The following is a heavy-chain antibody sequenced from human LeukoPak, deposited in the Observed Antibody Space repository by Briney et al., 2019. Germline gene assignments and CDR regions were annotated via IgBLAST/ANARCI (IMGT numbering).Heavy chain of an antibody. CDR3: ARHESSWHSSLNY. J-gene: IGHJ4*02. V-gene: IGHV4-59*08. Sequence: SETLSLTCTVSGGSISSHYWSWVRQPPGKGLEWIGNIYDSESTHYKSSLKSRVTISVDTSKNQFSLKLSSVTAADTAVYYCARHESSWHSSLNYWGQGTLVTVSS. D-gene: IGHD6-13*01. CDR2: IYDSEST. CDR1: GGSISSHY.